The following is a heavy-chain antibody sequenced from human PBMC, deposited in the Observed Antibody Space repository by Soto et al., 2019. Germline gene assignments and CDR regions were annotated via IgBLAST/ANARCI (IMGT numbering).Heavy chain of an antibody. V-gene: IGHV1-18*01. Sequence: QVQLVQSGAEVKKPGASVKVSCKASGYTFISNAISWVRQAPGQGLEWMGWISAYNGDTNYAQKLQGRVIMTTDASTSTAYMELRSLRSDDTAVYYCATGRALEFSRFDPWGQGTLVTVSS. CDR1: GYTFISNA. CDR2: ISAYNGDT. CDR3: ATGRALEFSRFDP. D-gene: IGHD3-3*01. J-gene: IGHJ5*02.